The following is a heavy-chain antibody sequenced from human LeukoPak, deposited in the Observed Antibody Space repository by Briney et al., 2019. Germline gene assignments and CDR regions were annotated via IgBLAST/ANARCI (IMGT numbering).Heavy chain of an antibody. CDR1: GGSISSGGYS. Sequence: SQTLSLTCAVSGGSISSGGYSWSWTRQPPGKGLEWIGYIYHSGSTYYNPSLKSRVTISVDRSKNQFSLKLSSVTAADTAVYYCARGEYSYGMDVWGQGTTVTVSS. V-gene: IGHV4-30-2*01. J-gene: IGHJ6*02. CDR2: IYHSGST. CDR3: ARGEYSYGMDV. D-gene: IGHD5-18*01.